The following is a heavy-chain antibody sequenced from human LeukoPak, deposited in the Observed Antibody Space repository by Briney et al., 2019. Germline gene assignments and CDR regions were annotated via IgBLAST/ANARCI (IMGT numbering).Heavy chain of an antibody. D-gene: IGHD3-22*01. CDR1: GGTFSSSA. V-gene: IGHV1-69*05. J-gene: IGHJ2*01. Sequence: ASVKVSCKASGGTFSSSAISWVRQAPGQGLEWMGTIIPIFGTANYAQKFQGRVTITTDESTSTAYMELSSLRSEDTAVYYCARDSGYYDSRGHWYFDLWGRGILVTVSS. CDR3: ARDSGYYDSRGHWYFDL. CDR2: IIPIFGTA.